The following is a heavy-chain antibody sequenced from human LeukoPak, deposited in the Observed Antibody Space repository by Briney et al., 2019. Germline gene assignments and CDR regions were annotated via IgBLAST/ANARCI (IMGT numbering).Heavy chain of an antibody. CDR1: GFTFITYG. CDR2: ISGSGDRT. CDR3: AKVLRGVVVPYFDY. V-gene: IGHV3-23*01. Sequence: GGSLRLSCAASGFTFITYGMSWVRQAPGKGLEWVSAISGSGDRTYYADSVRGRFTVSRDISKNTLFLQMNSLRAGDMAVYYCAKVLRGVVVPYFDYWGQGTLVTVSS. J-gene: IGHJ4*02. D-gene: IGHD3-10*01.